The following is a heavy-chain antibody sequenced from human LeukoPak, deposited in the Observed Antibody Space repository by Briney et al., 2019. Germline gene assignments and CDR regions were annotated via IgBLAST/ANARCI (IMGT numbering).Heavy chain of an antibody. CDR2: MNPNSGNT. J-gene: IGHJ4*02. V-gene: IGHV1-8*03. Sequence: ASVKVSCKASGGTFSSYAINWVRQATGQGLEWMGWMNPNSGNTGYAQKFQGRVTITRNTSISTAYMELSSLRSEDTAVYYCARGTDSSSSGDYWGQGTLVTVSS. D-gene: IGHD6-6*01. CDR3: ARGTDSSSSGDY. CDR1: GGTFSSYA.